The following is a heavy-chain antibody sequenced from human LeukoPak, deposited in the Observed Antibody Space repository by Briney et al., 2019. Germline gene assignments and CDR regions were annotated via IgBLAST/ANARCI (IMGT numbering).Heavy chain of an antibody. Sequence: GGSLRLSCAASGFTFSSYAMSWVRQAPGKGLEWVSAISGSGGSTYYADSVKGRFTISRDNSKDTLYLQMNSLRAEDTAVYYCAKVARNYYYYYMDVWGKGTTVTVSS. V-gene: IGHV3-23*01. CDR3: AKVARNYYYYYMDV. CDR2: ISGSGGST. J-gene: IGHJ6*03. CDR1: GFTFSSYA. D-gene: IGHD2-21*01.